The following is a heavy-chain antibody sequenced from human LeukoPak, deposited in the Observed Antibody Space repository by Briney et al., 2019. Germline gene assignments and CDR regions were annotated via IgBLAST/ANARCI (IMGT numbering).Heavy chain of an antibody. Sequence: GGSLRLSCAASGFTLSTSGMSWVRQAPGKGLEWVSFISGGAGYTNYADSVKGRFTMSRDTAKSTLYLQMNSLRDDDTATYYCAKGRGSTSIYEYWGQGTLVTVSS. J-gene: IGHJ4*02. V-gene: IGHV3-23*01. CDR1: GFTLSTSG. D-gene: IGHD2-2*01. CDR3: AKGRGSTSIYEY. CDR2: ISGGAGYT.